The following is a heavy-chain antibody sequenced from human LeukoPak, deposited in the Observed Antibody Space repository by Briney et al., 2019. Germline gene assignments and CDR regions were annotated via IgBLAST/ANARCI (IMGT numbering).Heavy chain of an antibody. Sequence: SETLSLTCAVYGGSFSGYYWSWIRQPPGKGLEWNGEINHSGSTNYNPSLKSRVTISVDTSKNQFSLKLSSVTAADTAVYYCARGPRLAGYYRYFDYWGQGTLVTVSS. CDR1: GGSFSGYY. V-gene: IGHV4-34*01. D-gene: IGHD3-9*01. J-gene: IGHJ4*02. CDR2: INHSGST. CDR3: ARGPRLAGYYRYFDY.